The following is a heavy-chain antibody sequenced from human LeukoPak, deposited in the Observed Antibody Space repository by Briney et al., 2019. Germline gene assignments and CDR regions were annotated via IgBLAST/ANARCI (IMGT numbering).Heavy chain of an antibody. J-gene: IGHJ3*02. CDR2: INPNSGGS. CDR1: GYTFSGYY. Sequence: EASVKVSCKASGYTFSGYYIFWVRRAPGQGLEWVGWINPNSGGSNYAREFQGGLTMTRDTSITTAYMELSTLRSDDTAVYYCAVGLLVTRALNDAFDIWGQGTMVTVSS. D-gene: IGHD2-21*02. CDR3: AVGLLVTRALNDAFDI. V-gene: IGHV1-2*02.